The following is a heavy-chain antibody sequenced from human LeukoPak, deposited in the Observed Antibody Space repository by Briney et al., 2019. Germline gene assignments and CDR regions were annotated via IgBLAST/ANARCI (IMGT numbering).Heavy chain of an antibody. CDR1: GVSISSDNW. V-gene: IGHV4-4*02. CDR3: ARVDEGGYYYYGMDV. CDR2: IHHSGNT. J-gene: IGHJ6*02. D-gene: IGHD3-16*01. Sequence: SGTLSLTCAVSGVSISSDNWWTWVRQPPGKGLEWIGEIHHSGNTKYSPSLETRVTISTDRSKNHLSLNLNSVTAADTAVYYCARVDEGGYYYYGMDVWGQGTTVTVSS.